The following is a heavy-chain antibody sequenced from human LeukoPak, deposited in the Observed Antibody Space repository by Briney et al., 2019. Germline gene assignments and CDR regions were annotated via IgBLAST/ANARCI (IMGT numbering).Heavy chain of an antibody. D-gene: IGHD3-10*01. J-gene: IGHJ4*02. CDR1: GITFSGHW. V-gene: IGHV3-74*03. Sequence: GGSLRLSCAASGITFSGHWMHWVRQTPGKGLVWVSRINGDGSSTAYADSVKGRFTISRDNSKNTLYLQMNSLRAEDTAVYYCARVWGYYGSGSYSYFDYWGQGTLITVSS. CDR2: INGDGSST. CDR3: ARVWGYYGSGSYSYFDY.